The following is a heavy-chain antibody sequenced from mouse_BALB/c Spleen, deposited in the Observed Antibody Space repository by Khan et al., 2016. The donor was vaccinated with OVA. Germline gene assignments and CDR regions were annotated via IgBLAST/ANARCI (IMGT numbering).Heavy chain of an antibody. CDR2: INTYTGEP. CDR3: ARGLNYYGSWFAY. Sequence: QIQLVQSGPELKKPGETVKISCKASGYTFTNYGMNWVKQAPGKALKWMGWINTYTGEPTYADDFKGRFAFSLDTSASTAYLQINNLKNEDRVTYCCARGLNYYGSWFAYWGQGTLVTVAA. CDR1: GYTFTNYG. D-gene: IGHD1-1*01. V-gene: IGHV9-1*02. J-gene: IGHJ3*01.